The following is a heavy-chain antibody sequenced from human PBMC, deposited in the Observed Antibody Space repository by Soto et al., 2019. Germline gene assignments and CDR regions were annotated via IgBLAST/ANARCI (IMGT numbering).Heavy chain of an antibody. CDR2: INPSSGVT. D-gene: IGHD2-8*01. Sequence: QVQLMQSGAEVKKSGASVKVSCKASGYTFTAYYIHLVRQAPGQGLEWMGWINPSSGVTKSAQRFQGSVTMTRDTSITTAYMEMTRLTSDDTAVYYCARGGCTDGVCTYYFDYWGRGTLVAVS. CDR1: GYTFTAYY. CDR3: ARGGCTDGVCTYYFDY. V-gene: IGHV1-2*02. J-gene: IGHJ4*02.